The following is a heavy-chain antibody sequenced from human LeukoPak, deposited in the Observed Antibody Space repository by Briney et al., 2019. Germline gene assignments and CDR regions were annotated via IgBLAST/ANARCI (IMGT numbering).Heavy chain of an antibody. V-gene: IGHV3-33*06. CDR1: GFTFSSYG. CDR2: IWYDGSNK. J-gene: IGHJ4*02. CDR3: AKDRDLGYCSTASCYSDY. D-gene: IGHD2-2*01. Sequence: PGGSLRLSCAASGFTFSSYGMHWVRQAPGKGLEWVAVIWYDGSNKYYADSVKGRFTISRDNSKNTLYLQMNSLRAEDTAIYYCAKDRDLGYCSTASCYSDYWGQGTLVTVSS.